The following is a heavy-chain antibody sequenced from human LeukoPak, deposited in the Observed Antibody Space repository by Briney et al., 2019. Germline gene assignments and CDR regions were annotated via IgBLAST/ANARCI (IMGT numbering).Heavy chain of an antibody. CDR2: ISSSSTYI. CDR3: ARGGGYSGYDLDAFDI. J-gene: IGHJ3*02. Sequence: GGSLRLSCAASGFTFSRDSMNWVRQAPGKGLEWVSSISSSSTYIYYADSVKGRFTISRDNAKNSLHLQMNSLRAEDTAVYYCARGGGYSGYDLDAFDIWGQGTMVTVSS. V-gene: IGHV3-21*01. D-gene: IGHD5-12*01. CDR1: GFTFSRDS.